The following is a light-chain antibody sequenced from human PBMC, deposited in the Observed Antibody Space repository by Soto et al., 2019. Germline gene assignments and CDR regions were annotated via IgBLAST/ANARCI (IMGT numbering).Light chain of an antibody. CDR1: QSLSSSQ. V-gene: IGKV3-20*01. J-gene: IGKJ1*01. Sequence: EILLTQSPGTRSLSRGEASTRSCRTSQSLSSSQLAWYQQKPGQAPRLLIHDASSRATGISDRFTGSGSGTDFTLTITTLEPEDFAVYYCQQYGSSPRTFGLGTKVDIK. CDR2: DAS. CDR3: QQYGSSPRT.